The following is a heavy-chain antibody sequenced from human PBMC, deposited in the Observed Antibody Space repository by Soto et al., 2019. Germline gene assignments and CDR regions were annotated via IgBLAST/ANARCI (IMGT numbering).Heavy chain of an antibody. Sequence: PSETLSLTCTVSGGSISSGGYFWSWIRQHPGKGLEWIGFIYYSGSTYYNPSLKSRVTISVDTSKNQFSLKLSSVTAADTAVYYCAREGAAPYYYYGMDVWGPGTTVTVSS. CDR1: GGSISSGGYF. CDR3: AREGAAPYYYYGMDV. CDR2: IYYSGST. V-gene: IGHV4-31*03. D-gene: IGHD6-6*01. J-gene: IGHJ6*02.